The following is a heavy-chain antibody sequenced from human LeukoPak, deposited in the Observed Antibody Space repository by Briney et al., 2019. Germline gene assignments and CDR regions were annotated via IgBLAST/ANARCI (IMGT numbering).Heavy chain of an antibody. D-gene: IGHD3-22*01. CDR3: ARSPYYDSSGYYYGGFDY. J-gene: IGHJ4*02. Sequence: PGGSLRLSCAASGFTFSSYEMNWVRQAPGKGLEWVSYISSSGSTIYYADSVKGRFTISRDNAKNSLYLQMNSLRAEDTAVYYCARSPYYDSSGYYYGGFDYWGQGTLVTVSS. V-gene: IGHV3-48*03. CDR2: ISSSGSTI. CDR1: GFTFSSYE.